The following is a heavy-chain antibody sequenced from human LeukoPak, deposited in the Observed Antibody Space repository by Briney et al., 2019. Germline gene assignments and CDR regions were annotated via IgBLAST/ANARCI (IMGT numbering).Heavy chain of an antibody. CDR3: ARDVPYYYDSSGYYSPFDC. V-gene: IGHV3-23*01. J-gene: IGHJ4*02. CDR1: GFTFSTYA. Sequence: GGSLRLSCAASGFTFSTYAMTWVRQAPGKGLEWVSDISGTGGRTYYADSVKGRFTIARDNSKNTVDLLMNSLRAEDTAIYYCARDVPYYYDSSGYYSPFDCWGQGTLVTVSS. D-gene: IGHD3-22*01. CDR2: ISGTGGRT.